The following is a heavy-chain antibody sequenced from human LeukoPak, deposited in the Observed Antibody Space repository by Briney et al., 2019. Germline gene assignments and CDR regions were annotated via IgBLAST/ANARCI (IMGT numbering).Heavy chain of an antibody. Sequence: GGSLRLSCVVSGFTVSSNYMSWVRQAPGKGLEWVSVIYSGGTTYYADSVKGRFTISRDNSKNTLYLVMNSLRAEDTAVYYCARDFEGSGWLDPWGQGTLVTVSS. CDR2: IYSGGTT. V-gene: IGHV3-66*01. CDR1: GFTVSSNY. CDR3: ARDFEGSGWLDP. J-gene: IGHJ5*02.